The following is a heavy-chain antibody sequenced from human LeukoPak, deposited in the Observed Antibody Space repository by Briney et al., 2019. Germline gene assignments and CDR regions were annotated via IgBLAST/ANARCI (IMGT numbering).Heavy chain of an antibody. Sequence: SETLSLTCTVSGGSISSSSYYWGWIRQPPGKGLEWIGSIYYIGSTYYNPSLKSRVTISVDTSKNQFSLKLSSVTAADMAMFYCARHDYSNSWFDPWGQGTLVTVSS. V-gene: IGHV4-39*01. CDR3: ARHDYSNSWFDP. J-gene: IGHJ5*02. D-gene: IGHD4-11*01. CDR2: IYYIGST. CDR1: GGSISSSSYY.